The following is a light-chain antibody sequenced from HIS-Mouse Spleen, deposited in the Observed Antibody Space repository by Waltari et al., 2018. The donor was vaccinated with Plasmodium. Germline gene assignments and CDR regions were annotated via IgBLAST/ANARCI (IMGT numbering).Light chain of an antibody. Sequence: SYELTQPPSVSVSPGQTASITCSGDQVGDHYACWSQQKPGQSPVLVSYQDSKRPSGIPERFSGSNSGNTATLTISGTQAMDEADYYCQAWDSSTVVFGGGTKLTVL. CDR1: QVGDHY. V-gene: IGLV3-1*01. CDR2: QDS. J-gene: IGLJ2*01. CDR3: QAWDSSTVV.